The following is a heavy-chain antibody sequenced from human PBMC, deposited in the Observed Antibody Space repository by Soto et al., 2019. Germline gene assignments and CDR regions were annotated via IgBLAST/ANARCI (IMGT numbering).Heavy chain of an antibody. D-gene: IGHD2-21*02. Sequence: EVQLVGSGGGLVKPGGSLRLSCAASGFTFSSYSMNWVRQAPGRGLEWVSSITSGSNYIYYADSVKGRFTVSRDNAKNSLYLQMNSLRAEDTAVYYCARVRSNCYLDYWGQGTLVTVSS. CDR2: ITSGSNYI. CDR3: ARVRSNCYLDY. CDR1: GFTFSSYS. V-gene: IGHV3-21*01. J-gene: IGHJ4*02.